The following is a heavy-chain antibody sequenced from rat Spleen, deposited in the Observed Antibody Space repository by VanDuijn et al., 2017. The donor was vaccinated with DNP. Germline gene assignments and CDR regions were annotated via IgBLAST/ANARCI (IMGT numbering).Heavy chain of an antibody. Sequence: EVQLVESGGDFVQPGRSLKLSCAASGFTFSDYSMAWVRQPPKKGLEWVTTITYDGSSTFYRDSVRGRFTISRDNAKSTLYLQMNSLRSEDMATYYCARWETGAAFAYWGQGTLVTVSS. CDR2: ITYDGSST. V-gene: IGHV5-7*01. J-gene: IGHJ3*01. D-gene: IGHD4-1*01. CDR1: GFTFSDYS. CDR3: ARWETGAAFAY.